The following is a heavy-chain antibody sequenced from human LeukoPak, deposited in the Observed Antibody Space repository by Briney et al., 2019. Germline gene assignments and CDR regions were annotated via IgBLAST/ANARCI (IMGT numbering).Heavy chain of an antibody. CDR3: AKDSNGYYYVNWFDP. J-gene: IGHJ5*02. V-gene: IGHV3-23*01. CDR2: ITGIGSTT. CDR1: GFTFTNYA. Sequence: GGSLRLSCAASGFTFTNYAMNWVRQAPGKGLEWVSTITGIGSTTYYAESVKGRFTISRDNSRNTLYLQMNSLRAEDTAVYYCAKDSNGYYYVNWFDPWGQGTLVTVSS. D-gene: IGHD3-22*01.